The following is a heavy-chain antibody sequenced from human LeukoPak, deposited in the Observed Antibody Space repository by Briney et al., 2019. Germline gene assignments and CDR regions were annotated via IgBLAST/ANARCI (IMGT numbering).Heavy chain of an antibody. CDR1: GYTFTSYG. J-gene: IGHJ4*02. V-gene: IGHV1-2*02. D-gene: IGHD3-10*01. CDR2: INPNSGGT. Sequence: ASVKVSCKASGYTFTSYGISWVRQAPGQGLEWMGWINPNSGGTNYAQKFQGRVTMTRDTSISTAYMELSRLRSDDTAVYYCARGSMVPTTADYWGQGTLVTVSS. CDR3: ARGSMVPTTADY.